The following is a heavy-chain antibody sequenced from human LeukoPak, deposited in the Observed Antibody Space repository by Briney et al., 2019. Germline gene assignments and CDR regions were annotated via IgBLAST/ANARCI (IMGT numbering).Heavy chain of an antibody. V-gene: IGHV1-18*01. CDR2: ISAYNGNT. CDR3: ARTNRELVTGFDY. J-gene: IGHJ4*02. Sequence: ASVTVSCKASGYTFTSYGISWVRQAPGQGLEWMGWISAYNGNTNYAQKFQGRVTMTRDTSISTAYMELSRLRSDDTAVYYCARTNRELVTGFDYWGQGTLVTVSS. CDR1: GYTFTSYG. D-gene: IGHD6-6*01.